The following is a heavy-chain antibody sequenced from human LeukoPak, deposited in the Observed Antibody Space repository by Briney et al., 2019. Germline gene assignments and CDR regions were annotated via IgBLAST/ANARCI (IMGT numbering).Heavy chain of an antibody. CDR1: GFSFSSYY. Sequence: SETLSLTCAVSGFSFSSYYWSWIRQPPGKGREWNGEINHSGSTNYNPSLKSRVTISVDTSKNQFSLKLSSVTAADTAVYYCARLRRAYYYDSSGSYPDYWGQGTLVTVSS. CDR3: ARLRRAYYYDSSGSYPDY. V-gene: IGHV4-34*01. J-gene: IGHJ4*02. D-gene: IGHD3-22*01. CDR2: INHSGST.